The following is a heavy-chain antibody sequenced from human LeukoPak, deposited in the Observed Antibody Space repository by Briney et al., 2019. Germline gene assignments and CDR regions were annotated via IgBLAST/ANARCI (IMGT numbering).Heavy chain of an antibody. Sequence: GGSLRLSCAASGFTFSSYAMHWVRQAPGKGLEWVAVISYDGSNKYYADSVKGRFTISRDNSKNTLYLQMNSLRAEVTAVYYCARDGDWYWGQGTLVTVSS. J-gene: IGHJ4*02. CDR3: ARDGDWY. CDR2: ISYDGSNK. V-gene: IGHV3-30-3*01. D-gene: IGHD2-21*01. CDR1: GFTFSSYA.